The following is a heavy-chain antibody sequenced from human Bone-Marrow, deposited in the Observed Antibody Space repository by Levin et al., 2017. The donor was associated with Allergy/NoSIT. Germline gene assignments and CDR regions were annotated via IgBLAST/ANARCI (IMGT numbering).Heavy chain of an antibody. J-gene: IGHJ6*03. CDR1: NGSIRSGGYS. CDR3: ARVNRGDSGHFYYFMDV. Sequence: SQTLSLTCTVSNGSIRSGGYSWSWIRQPPGKGLEWIGYIYHVGTTHYNPSLKSRVTMSVNESKNQFSLKLTSVTAADTAVYYCARVNRGDSGHFYYFMDVWGKGTTVTVSS. D-gene: IGHD2-21*02. CDR2: IYHVGTT. V-gene: IGHV4-30-2*01.